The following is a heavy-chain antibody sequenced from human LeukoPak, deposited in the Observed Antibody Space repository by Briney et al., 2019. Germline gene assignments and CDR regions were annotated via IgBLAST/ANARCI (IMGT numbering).Heavy chain of an antibody. V-gene: IGHV3-21*01. CDR1: GFTFSSYS. CDR2: ISSSSSYI. D-gene: IGHD5-18*01. CDR3: AREEDTAMYFDY. J-gene: IGHJ4*02. Sequence: GGSLRLSCAASGFTFSSYSMNWVRQAPGKGLEWVSSISSSSSYIYYADSVKGRFTISRDNAKNSLYLQMNSLRAEDTAVYYCAREEDTAMYFDYWGQGTLVTVSS.